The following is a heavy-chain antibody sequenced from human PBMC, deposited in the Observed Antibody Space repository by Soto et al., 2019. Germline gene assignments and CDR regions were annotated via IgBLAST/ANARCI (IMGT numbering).Heavy chain of an antibody. V-gene: IGHV5-10-1*01. Sequence: GESLKISCKGSGYSFAGYWITWVRQKPGKGLEWMGRIDPSDSQTYYSPSFRGHVTISVTKSITTVFLQWSSLRASDTAMYYCASGDSSGYYYPVDYWGQGTLVTVSS. CDR1: GYSFAGYW. D-gene: IGHD3-22*01. CDR2: IDPSDSQT. J-gene: IGHJ4*02. CDR3: ASGDSSGYYYPVDY.